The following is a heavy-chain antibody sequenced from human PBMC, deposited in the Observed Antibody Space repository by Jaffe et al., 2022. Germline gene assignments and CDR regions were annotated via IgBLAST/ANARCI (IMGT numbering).Heavy chain of an antibody. J-gene: IGHJ5*02. V-gene: IGHV3-23*01. CDR3: AKDRDRGSNGNWCDP. Sequence: EVQLLESGGGLVQPGGSLRLSCGASGFTFSNYAMSWVRQAPGKGLEWVSTISGDGTATHYADSVKGRFTTSRDNSKNTVYLQMHSLREEDMAVYYCAKDRDRGSNGNWCDPWGQGTLVTVSS. D-gene: IGHD1-26*01. CDR2: ISGDGTAT. CDR1: GFTFSNYA.